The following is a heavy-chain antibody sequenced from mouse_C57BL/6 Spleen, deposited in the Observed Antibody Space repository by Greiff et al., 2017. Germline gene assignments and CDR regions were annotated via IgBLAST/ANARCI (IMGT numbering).Heavy chain of an antibody. Sequence: EVHLVESGGGLVKPGGSLKLSYAASGFTFSSYAMSWVRQTPEKRLEWVATISDGGSYTYYPDNVKGRFTISRDNAKNNLYLQMSHLKSEDTAMYYCARELFFDYWGQGTTLTVSS. CDR1: GFTFSSYA. CDR2: ISDGGSYT. CDR3: ARELFFDY. V-gene: IGHV5-4*01. J-gene: IGHJ2*01.